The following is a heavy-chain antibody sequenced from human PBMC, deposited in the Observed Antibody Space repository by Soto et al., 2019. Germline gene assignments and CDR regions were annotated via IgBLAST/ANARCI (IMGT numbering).Heavy chain of an antibody. Sequence: QVQLVQSGAEVKKPGDSVKVSCKASGYTFTSYDINWVRQATGQGLEWMGWMNPNSGNTGYAQKFQGRVTMTRNTSISTAYMELSTLRSEDTAVYYCARANVLRFLEWLVFYGMDVWGQGTTVTVSS. D-gene: IGHD3-3*01. CDR3: ARANVLRFLEWLVFYGMDV. J-gene: IGHJ6*02. CDR1: GYTFTSYD. V-gene: IGHV1-8*01. CDR2: MNPNSGNT.